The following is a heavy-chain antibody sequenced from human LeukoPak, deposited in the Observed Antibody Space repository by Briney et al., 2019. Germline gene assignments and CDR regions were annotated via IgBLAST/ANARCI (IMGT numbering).Heavy chain of an antibody. V-gene: IGHV3-30*02. J-gene: IGHJ6*03. Sequence: VESLGLSCAASGFTFSSYGMHWVRQAPGKGLEWVAFIRYDGSNKYYADSVKGRFTISRDNSKNTLYLQMNSLRAEDTAVYYCAGPPAGYYYYMDVWGKGTTVTVSS. CDR1: GFTFSSYG. CDR2: IRYDGSNK. CDR3: AGPPAGYYYYMDV.